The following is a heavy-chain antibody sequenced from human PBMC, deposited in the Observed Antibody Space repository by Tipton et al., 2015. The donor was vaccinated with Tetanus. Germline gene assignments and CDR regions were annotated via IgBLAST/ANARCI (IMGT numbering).Heavy chain of an antibody. D-gene: IGHD6-25*01. CDR2: ISYDGSNK. Sequence: SLRLSCAASGFTFSSYGMHWVRQAPGKGLEWVAVISYDGSNKYYADSVKGRFTISRDNSKNTLYLQMNSLGAEDRAVYYCAKDLRAAAVRGLVFGYWGQGTLVSVSS. V-gene: IGHV3-30*18. J-gene: IGHJ4*02. CDR1: GFTFSSYG. CDR3: AKDLRAAAVRGLVFGY.